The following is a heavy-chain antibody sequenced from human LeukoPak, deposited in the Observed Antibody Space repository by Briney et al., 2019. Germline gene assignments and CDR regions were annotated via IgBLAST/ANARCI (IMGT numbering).Heavy chain of an antibody. Sequence: SETLSLTCTVSGGSISSSSYYWGWIRQPPGKGLEWIGSIYYSGSTYYNPSLKSRVTISVDTSKNQFSLKLSSVTAADTAVYYCARQRAPIWFGGSNFDYWGQGTLVTVSS. CDR3: ARQRAPIWFGGSNFDY. CDR1: GGSISSSSYY. CDR2: IYYSGST. D-gene: IGHD3-10*01. V-gene: IGHV4-39*01. J-gene: IGHJ4*02.